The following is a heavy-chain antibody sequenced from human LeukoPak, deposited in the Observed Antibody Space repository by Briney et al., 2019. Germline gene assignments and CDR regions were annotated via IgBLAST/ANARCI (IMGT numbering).Heavy chain of an antibody. Sequence: GASVKVSCKASGYTFTSYDINWVRQATGQGLEWMGWMNPNSGNAGYAQKFQGRVTMTRNTSISTAYMELSSLRSEDTAVYYCARSDYGDYFAWNYWGQGTLVTVSS. CDR1: GYTFTSYD. V-gene: IGHV1-8*01. CDR2: MNPNSGNA. CDR3: ARSDYGDYFAWNY. D-gene: IGHD4-17*01. J-gene: IGHJ4*02.